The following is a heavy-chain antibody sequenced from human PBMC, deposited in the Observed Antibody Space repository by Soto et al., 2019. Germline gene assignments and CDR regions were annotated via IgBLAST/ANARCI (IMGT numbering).Heavy chain of an antibody. Sequence: PSETLSLTCTVSGGSISSYYWSWIRQPPGKGLEWIGYIYYSGSTNYNPSLKSRVTISVDTSKNQFSLKLSSVTAADTAVYYCARDYYDYYGMDVWGQGTTVTV. V-gene: IGHV4-59*01. CDR2: IYYSGST. CDR1: GGSISSYY. CDR3: ARDYYDYYGMDV. J-gene: IGHJ6*02.